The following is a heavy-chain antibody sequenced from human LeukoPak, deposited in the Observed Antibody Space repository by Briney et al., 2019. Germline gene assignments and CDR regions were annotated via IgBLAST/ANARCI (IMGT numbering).Heavy chain of an antibody. V-gene: IGHV1-46*01. CDR2: INPSGGTT. D-gene: IGHD3-3*01. Sequence: GASGRVSCTASGYTFTINYLHWVRQAPGQGLDWRGMINPSGGTTIYAQRFQGRVTMTRNTSRSTGYMELRSLRSEDTAVYYCASSPRGDFWSGPYNWFDPWGQGSLVTVSP. CDR3: ASSPRGDFWSGPYNWFDP. CDR1: GYTFTINY. J-gene: IGHJ5*02.